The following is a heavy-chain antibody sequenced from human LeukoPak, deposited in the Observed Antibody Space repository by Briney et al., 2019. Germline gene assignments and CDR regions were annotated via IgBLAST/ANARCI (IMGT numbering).Heavy chain of an antibody. CDR2: ISANGGST. V-gene: IGHV3-64*02. D-gene: IGHD1-26*01. CDR3: ARALGGPGATTLDY. J-gene: IGHJ4*02. Sequence: GGSLRLSCAASGFSFMHWVRQAPGKGLEYVSSISANGGSTYYVDSMKGRFTISRDNSKNTLYLQMGSLRVEDMAVYYCARALGGPGATTLDYRGQGTLVTVSS. CDR1: GFSF.